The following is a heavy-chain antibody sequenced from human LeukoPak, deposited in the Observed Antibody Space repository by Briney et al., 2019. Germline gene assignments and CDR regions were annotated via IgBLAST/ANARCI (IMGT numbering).Heavy chain of an antibody. V-gene: IGHV4-39*07. D-gene: IGHD3-22*01. Sequence: SETLSLTCTVSGGSITASSYYWGWIRQPPGKGLEWIGEINHSGSTNYNPSLKSRVTISVDTSKNQFSLKLSSVTAADTAVYYCASPYYYDSSGYILQDYWGQGTLVTVSS. J-gene: IGHJ4*02. CDR3: ASPYYYDSSGYILQDY. CDR2: INHSGST. CDR1: GGSITASSYY.